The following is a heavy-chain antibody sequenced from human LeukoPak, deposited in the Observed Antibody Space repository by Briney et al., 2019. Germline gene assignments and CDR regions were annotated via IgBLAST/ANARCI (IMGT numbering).Heavy chain of an antibody. V-gene: IGHV5-51*01. J-gene: IGHJ6*02. CDR2: IYPGDSDT. CDR3: ARLLRVTIFGVAHYGMDV. D-gene: IGHD3-3*01. Sequence: GESLKISCKGSGYSFTSYWIGWVRQMPGKGLEWMGIIYPGDSDTRYSPSFQGQVTISADKSISTAYLQWSSLKASDTAMYYCARLLRVTIFGVAHYGMDVWGQGTTVTVSS. CDR1: GYSFTSYW.